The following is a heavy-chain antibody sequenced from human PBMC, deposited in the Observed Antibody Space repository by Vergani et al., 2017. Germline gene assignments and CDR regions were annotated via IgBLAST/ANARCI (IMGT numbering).Heavy chain of an antibody. Sequence: QVQLVQSGAAVKKPGASVTVSCKASGYTFTSYDINWVRQATGQGLEWMGWMNPNSGNTGYAQKFQGRVTITRNTSISTAYMELSSLRSEDTAVYYCARASRWVLLRKHYGMDVWGQGTTVTVSS. J-gene: IGHJ6*02. V-gene: IGHV1-8*03. CDR1: GYTFTSYD. D-gene: IGHD2-15*01. CDR2: MNPNSGNT. CDR3: ARASRWVLLRKHYGMDV.